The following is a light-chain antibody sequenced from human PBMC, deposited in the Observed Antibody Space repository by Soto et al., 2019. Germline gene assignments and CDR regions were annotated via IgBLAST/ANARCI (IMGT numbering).Light chain of an antibody. CDR3: QQYNNWPPWT. Sequence: TVFRKSPGTLSLSPGERATLSCMAIQSVSTNYLAWYQQKPGQAPRLLIYRTSTRATGIPDRFSGSGSGTEFTLTISSLQSEDFAVYYCQQYNNWPPWTFGQGTKVDI. J-gene: IGKJ1*01. CDR1: QSVSTN. CDR2: RTS. V-gene: IGKV3D-15*01.